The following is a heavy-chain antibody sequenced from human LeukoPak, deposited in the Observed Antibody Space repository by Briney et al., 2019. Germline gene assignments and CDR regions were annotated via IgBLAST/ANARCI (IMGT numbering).Heavy chain of an antibody. CDR3: ARGRAASPRRHGSNWFDP. D-gene: IGHD6-6*01. Sequence: ASVKVSCKASGYTFTIYDINWVRQATGQGLEWMGWMNPNSGDTGYAQKFQGRVTITWNTSISTAYMELSSLRSEDTAVYYCARGRAASPRRHGSNWFDPWGQGTLVTVSS. CDR2: MNPNSGDT. CDR1: GYTFTIYD. J-gene: IGHJ5*02. V-gene: IGHV1-8*03.